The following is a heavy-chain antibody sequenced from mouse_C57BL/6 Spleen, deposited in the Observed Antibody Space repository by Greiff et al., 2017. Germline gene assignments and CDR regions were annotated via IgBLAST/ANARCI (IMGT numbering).Heavy chain of an antibody. CDR2: IRLKSDNYAT. V-gene: IGHV6-3*01. CDR3: TEGYGLDY. Sequence: EVHLVESGGGLVQPGGSMKLSCVASGFTFSNYWMNWVRQSPEKGLEWVAQIRLKSDNYATHYAESVKGRFTISRDDSKSSVYLQMNNLRAEDTGIYYCTEGYGLDYWGQGTTLTVSS. D-gene: IGHD1-1*01. J-gene: IGHJ2*01. CDR1: GFTFSNYW.